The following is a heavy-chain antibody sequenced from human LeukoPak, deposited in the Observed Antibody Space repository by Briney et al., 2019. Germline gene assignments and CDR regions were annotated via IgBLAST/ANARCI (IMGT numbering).Heavy chain of an antibody. Sequence: GGSLRLSCAASGFTFSYYWMSWVRQAPGKGLEWVANIKQDGSEKYYVDSVKGRFTISRDNAKNSLYLQMNSLRAEDTAVYYCASYTGGGYFDYLGQGTLVTVSS. CDR2: IKQDGSEK. CDR3: ASYTGGGYFDY. CDR1: GFTFSYYW. J-gene: IGHJ4*02. V-gene: IGHV3-7*02. D-gene: IGHD1-1*01.